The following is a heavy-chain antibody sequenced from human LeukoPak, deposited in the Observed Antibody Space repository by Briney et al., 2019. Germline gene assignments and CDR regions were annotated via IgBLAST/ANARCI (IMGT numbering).Heavy chain of an antibody. CDR1: GGSISSGGYY. J-gene: IGHJ5*02. Sequence: PSQTLSLTCTVSGGSISSGGYYWSWIRQHPGKGLEWIGYIYYSGSTYYNPSLESRVTISVDTSKNQFSLKLSSVTAADTAVYYCASEYSSSNWFDPWGQGTLVTVSS. CDR3: ASEYSSSNWFDP. CDR2: IYYSGST. D-gene: IGHD6-6*01. V-gene: IGHV4-31*03.